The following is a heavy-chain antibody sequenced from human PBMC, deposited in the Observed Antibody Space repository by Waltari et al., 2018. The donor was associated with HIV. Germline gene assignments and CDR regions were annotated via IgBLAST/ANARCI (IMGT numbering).Heavy chain of an antibody. J-gene: IGHJ4*01. CDR3: ASSPTYYYDNSGYFFDF. CDR2: ISSSNDYI. Sequence: EVQLVQSVGGLVKLGGYVRLSCAPAGFASSSSSITWVRQAPGKWLEWVSSISSSNDYICYADSLKGRFTISRDIAKKSLYLQMNSLRVEDTAVYYCASSPTYYYDNSGYFFDFWGHGTLVTVSS. V-gene: IGHV3-21*02. D-gene: IGHD3-22*01. CDR1: GFASSSSS.